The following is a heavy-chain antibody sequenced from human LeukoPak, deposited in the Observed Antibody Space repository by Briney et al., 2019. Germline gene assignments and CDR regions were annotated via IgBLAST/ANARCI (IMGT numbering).Heavy chain of an antibody. V-gene: IGHV4-39*01. D-gene: IGHD6-19*01. CDR2: TYYSGST. J-gene: IGHJ4*02. Sequence: SETLSLTCTVSGGSISSSSYYWGWIRQPPGKGLEWIGSTYYSGSTYYNPSLKSRVTISVDASKNQFSLKLSSVTAADTAVYYCARHSSGWYDDYWGQGTLVTVSS. CDR1: GGSISSSSYY. CDR3: ARHSSGWYDDY.